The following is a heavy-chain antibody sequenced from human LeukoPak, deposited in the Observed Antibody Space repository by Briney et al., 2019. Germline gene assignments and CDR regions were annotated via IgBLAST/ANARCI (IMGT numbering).Heavy chain of an antibody. V-gene: IGHV3-21*01. J-gene: IGHJ4*02. CDR3: ARDYSSSNPLPYN. D-gene: IGHD6-6*01. CDR2: ISSSSTYI. Sequence: GGSLRVSCAASGFTFSSYSMNWVRQAPGNGLEWVSSISSSSTYIYYADSVKGRFTISRDNAKNSLYLQMNSLRAEDTAVYYCARDYSSSNPLPYNWGQGTLVTVSS. CDR1: GFTFSSYS.